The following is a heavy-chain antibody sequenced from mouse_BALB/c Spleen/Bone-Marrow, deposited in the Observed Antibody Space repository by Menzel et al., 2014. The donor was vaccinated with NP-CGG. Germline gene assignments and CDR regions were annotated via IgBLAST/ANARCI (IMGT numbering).Heavy chain of an antibody. V-gene: IGHV14-3*02. Sequence: EVKLMESGAELVKPGASVKLSCTASGFNIKDTYMHWVKQRPEQGLEWIGRIDPANGNTKYDPKFQGKATITADTSSNTAYLQLSSLTSKDTAVYYCARSRDYGSSYYAMDYWGQGTSVTVSS. CDR3: ARSRDYGSSYYAMDY. CDR2: IDPANGNT. CDR1: GFNIKDTY. D-gene: IGHD1-1*01. J-gene: IGHJ4*01.